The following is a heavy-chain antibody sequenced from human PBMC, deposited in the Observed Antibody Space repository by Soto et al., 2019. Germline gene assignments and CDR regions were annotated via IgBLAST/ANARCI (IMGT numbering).Heavy chain of an antibody. CDR2: ITGSGGGT. CDR1: RFSFSNYA. Sequence: EVQLLESGGRLVPPGGSLRLSCAGSRFSFSNYAMTWARQAPGEGLEWVSSITGSGGGTTYADSVKGRFTISRDNSKNILYLQMDSLRADDTAVYYCSTDPNGDYIEAFDNWGQGTMVTVSS. V-gene: IGHV3-23*01. D-gene: IGHD4-17*01. CDR3: STDPNGDYIEAFDN. J-gene: IGHJ3*02.